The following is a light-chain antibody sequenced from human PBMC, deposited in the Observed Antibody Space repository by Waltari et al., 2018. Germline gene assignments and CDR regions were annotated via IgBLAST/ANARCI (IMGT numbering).Light chain of an antibody. CDR2: GVT. J-gene: IGLJ3*02. CDR3: CSYADGTTSV. Sequence: QSALTQPASVPGSPGQSITVSCPGTSSDVRTYNLVSWYQQHPGKAPKVIIYGVTQRPSGVSNRFSGSKSGNTASLTISGLQAEDEADYYCCSYADGTTSVFGGGTKLTVL. V-gene: IGLV2-23*02. CDR1: SSDVRTYNL.